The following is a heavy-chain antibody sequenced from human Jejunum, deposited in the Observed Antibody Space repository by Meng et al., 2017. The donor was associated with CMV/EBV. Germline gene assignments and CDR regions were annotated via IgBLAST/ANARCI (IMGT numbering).Heavy chain of an antibody. CDR3: VRGNYGFDY. CDR2: ITGPGTTI. CDR1: GFPFSAYY. Sequence: LILSCAASGFPFSAYYMAWVRQAPGKGLEWVSYITGPGTTINYADSVRGRFTISRDNTKNSLYLQMNSLRADDTAVYYCVRGNYGFDYWGQGALVTVSS. J-gene: IGHJ4*02. V-gene: IGHV3-11*01. D-gene: IGHD3-10*01.